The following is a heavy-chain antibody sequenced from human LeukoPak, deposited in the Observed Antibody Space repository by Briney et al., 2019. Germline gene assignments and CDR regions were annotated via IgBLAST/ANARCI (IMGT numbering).Heavy chain of an antibody. D-gene: IGHD5-12*01. CDR1: GGSISSGDYY. Sequence: KSSETLSLTCTVSGGSISSGDYYWSWIRQPPGKGLEWIGYIYYSGSTYYNPSLKSRVTISVDKSKNQFSLKLSSVTAADTAVYSCARLPFNSGYEYFDYWGQGILVTVSS. J-gene: IGHJ4*02. CDR3: ARLPFNSGYEYFDY. V-gene: IGHV4-30-4*01. CDR2: IYYSGST.